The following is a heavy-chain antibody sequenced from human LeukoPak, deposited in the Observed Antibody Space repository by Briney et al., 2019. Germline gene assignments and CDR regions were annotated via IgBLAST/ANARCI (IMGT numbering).Heavy chain of an antibody. CDR2: INHSGST. V-gene: IGHV4-34*01. CDR1: GGSFSGYY. J-gene: IGHJ4*02. Sequence: SETLSLTCAVYGGSFSGYYWSWIRQPPGKGLEWIGEINHSGSTNYNPSPKSRVTISVDTSKNQFSLKLSSVTAADTAVHYCARRRRFGIQLQLRRQYYFDYWGQGTLVTVSS. CDR3: ARRRRFGIQLQLRRQYYFDY. D-gene: IGHD5-18*01.